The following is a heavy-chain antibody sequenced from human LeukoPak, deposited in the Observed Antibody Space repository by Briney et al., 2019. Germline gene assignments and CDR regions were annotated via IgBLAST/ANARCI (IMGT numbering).Heavy chain of an antibody. CDR3: GRSGFCNSVSCYGLDL. Sequence: GRSLRLSCAASGFSFSSYEMNWVRQAPGKGLEWVSYISSSGKTIYYADSVKGRFTISRDNAKNSLFLQMNGLRAEDTAVYYCGRSGFCNSVSCYGLDLWGQGTLVTVSS. D-gene: IGHD2-2*01. J-gene: IGHJ4*02. CDR2: ISSSGKTI. V-gene: IGHV3-48*03. CDR1: GFSFSSYE.